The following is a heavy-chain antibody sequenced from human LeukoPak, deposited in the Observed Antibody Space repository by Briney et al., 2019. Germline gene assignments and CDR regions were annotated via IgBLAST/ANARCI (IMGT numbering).Heavy chain of an antibody. CDR1: GFTFSSYS. Sequence: GGSLRLSCAASGFTFSSYSMNWVRQAPGKGLEWVSSISSSSYIYYADSVKGRFTISRDNAKNSLYLQMNSLRAEDTAVYYCARASITMIVVAPDYWGQGTLVTVSS. J-gene: IGHJ4*02. CDR2: ISSSSYI. D-gene: IGHD3-22*01. V-gene: IGHV3-21*01. CDR3: ARASITMIVVAPDY.